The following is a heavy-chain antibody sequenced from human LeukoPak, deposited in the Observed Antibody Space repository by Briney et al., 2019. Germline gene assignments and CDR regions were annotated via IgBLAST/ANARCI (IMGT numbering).Heavy chain of an antibody. J-gene: IGHJ4*02. V-gene: IGHV1-8*01. Sequence: ASVKVSCKASGYTFTSYDINWVRQATGQGLEWMGWMNPNSGNTGYAQKFQGRVTMTRNTSISTAYMELSSLRSEDTAVYYCARVARDTYYDYVWGSYRYPYYFDYXGQGTLVTVS. D-gene: IGHD3-16*02. CDR1: GYTFTSYD. CDR2: MNPNSGNT. CDR3: ARVARDTYYDYVWGSYRYPYYFDY.